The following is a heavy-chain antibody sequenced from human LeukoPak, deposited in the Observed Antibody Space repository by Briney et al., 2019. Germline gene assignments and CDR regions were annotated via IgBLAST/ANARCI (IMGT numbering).Heavy chain of an antibody. CDR2: INPSGGST. V-gene: IGHV1-46*01. Sequence: ASVKVSCKASGGTFSSYAISWLRQAPGQGLEWMGIINPSGGSTSYAQKFQGRVTMTRDTSTSTVYMELSSLRSEDTAVYYCASERDYFNFDYWGQGTLVTVSS. CDR1: GGTFSSYA. J-gene: IGHJ4*02. D-gene: IGHD4-17*01. CDR3: ASERDYFNFDY.